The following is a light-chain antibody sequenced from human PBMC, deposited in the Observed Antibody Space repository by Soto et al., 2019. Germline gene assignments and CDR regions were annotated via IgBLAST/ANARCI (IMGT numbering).Light chain of an antibody. CDR2: GAS. J-gene: IGKJ2*01. CDR3: QQYDHPPYT. V-gene: IGKV3-15*01. Sequence: EIVMTQSPATLSVSPGEGATLSCRASQSVSSKLAWYQQKPGQAPRLLIYGASTRATGIPARFSGSGSGTDFSLTVDSLQPEDTATYYCQQYDHPPYTFGQGTKLEIK. CDR1: QSVSSK.